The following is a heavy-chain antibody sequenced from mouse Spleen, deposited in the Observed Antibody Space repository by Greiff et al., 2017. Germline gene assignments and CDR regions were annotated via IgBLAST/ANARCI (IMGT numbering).Heavy chain of an antibody. V-gene: IGHV5-12-2*01. CDR3: ARHGYYYGSSHFDY. J-gene: IGHJ2*01. Sequence: EVQRVESGGGLVQPGGSLKLSCAASGFTFSSYTMSWVRQTPEKRLEWVAYISNGGGSTYYPDTVKGRFTISRDNAKNTLYLQMSSLKSEDTAMYYCARHGYYYGSSHFDYWGQGTTLTVSS. D-gene: IGHD1-1*01. CDR1: GFTFSSYT. CDR2: ISNGGGST.